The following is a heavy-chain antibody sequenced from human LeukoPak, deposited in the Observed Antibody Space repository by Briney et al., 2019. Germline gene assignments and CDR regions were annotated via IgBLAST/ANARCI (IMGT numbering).Heavy chain of an antibody. D-gene: IGHD3-22*01. CDR3: ASHDSSGYSLYRYLSY. CDR2: ITASGGST. V-gene: IGHV3-23*01. CDR1: GITFNSYA. Sequence: GGSLRLSCAASGITFNSYAMTWVRQAPGKGLECVSAITASGGSTYYADSVKGRFTISTDKSKNTRYLQMSSLRAEDTAVYYCASHDSSGYSLYRYLSYWGQGPLVTVSS. J-gene: IGHJ4*02.